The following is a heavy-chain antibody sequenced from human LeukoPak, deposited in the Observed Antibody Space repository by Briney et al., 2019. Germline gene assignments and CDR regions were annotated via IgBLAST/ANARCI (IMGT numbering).Heavy chain of an antibody. CDR2: IWYDGSNK. D-gene: IGHD5-18*01. CDR1: GFTFSSYG. Sequence: GGSLRLSCAASGFTFSSYGMYWVRQAPGKGLEWVAVIWYDGSNKYYADSVKGRFTISRDNSKNTLYLQMNSLRAEDTAVYYCAGSYGRNFDYWGQGTLVTVSS. V-gene: IGHV3-33*01. CDR3: AGSYGRNFDY. J-gene: IGHJ4*02.